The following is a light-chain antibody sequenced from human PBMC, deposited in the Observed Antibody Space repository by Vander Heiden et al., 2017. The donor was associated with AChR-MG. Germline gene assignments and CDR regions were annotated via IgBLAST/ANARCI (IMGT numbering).Light chain of an antibody. CDR3: QQYNNRRT. CDR2: GAS. CDR1: QTVSSN. V-gene: IGKV3D-15*01. J-gene: IGKJ1*01. Sequence: EIVMTQFPVTLSVSPGERAILSCRASQTVSSNLAWYQQKPGQAPRLLIYGASTRATGIPARFSGSGSGTEFTLTISSLQSEDFAVYFCQQYNNRRTFGQGTKVEIK.